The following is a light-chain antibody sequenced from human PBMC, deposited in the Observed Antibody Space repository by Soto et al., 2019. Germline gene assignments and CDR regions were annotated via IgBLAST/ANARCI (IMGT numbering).Light chain of an antibody. CDR3: QQCCSSPPYT. CDR2: GAS. J-gene: IGKJ2*01. V-gene: IGKV3-20*01. Sequence: EIVLTQSPGTLSLSPGERATLSCRASQSVSSTYLAWYQQIPGQAPRLLISGASSRATGIPDRFSGSGSGTDFTLTISRLEPEDFAVYYCQQCCSSPPYTFGQGTKLEIK. CDR1: QSVSSTY.